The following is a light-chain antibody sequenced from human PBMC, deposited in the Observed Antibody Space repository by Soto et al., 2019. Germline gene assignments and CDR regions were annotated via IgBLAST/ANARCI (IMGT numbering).Light chain of an antibody. CDR2: AAS. J-gene: IGKJ1*01. Sequence: DIQMTQSASFLSASVGDRVTIPCRASHSISTYLTWYQQKPGKPPKLLIYAASSLQSGVPSRFSGSGSGTDFTLTISSLQPEDFATYYCQQYNYFWAFGQGTRVEIK. V-gene: IGKV1-39*01. CDR3: QQYNYFWA. CDR1: HSISTY.